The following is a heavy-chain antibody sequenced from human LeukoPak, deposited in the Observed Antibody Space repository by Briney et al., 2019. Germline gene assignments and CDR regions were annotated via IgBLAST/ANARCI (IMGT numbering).Heavy chain of an antibody. CDR2: IYYSGST. CDR3: ARWGYSGYDLVSDY. J-gene: IGHJ4*02. Sequence: SETLSLTCTVSGGSISSYYWSWIRQPPGKGLEWIGYIYYSGSTNYNPSLKSRVTISVDTSKNQFSLKLSSVTAADTAVYYCARWGYSGYDLVSDYWGQGTLVTVSS. V-gene: IGHV4-59*01. CDR1: GGSISSYY. D-gene: IGHD5-12*01.